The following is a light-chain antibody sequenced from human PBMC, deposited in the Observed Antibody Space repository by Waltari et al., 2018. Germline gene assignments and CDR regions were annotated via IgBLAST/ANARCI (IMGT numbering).Light chain of an antibody. CDR1: QPVSKR. V-gene: IGLV3-21*01. CDR3: QVWDNDSDHVV. CDR2: DEN. J-gene: IGLJ2*01. Sequence: SYVVTQPPSVSKSPGDTATIRCVGDQPVSKRDHWYLQRPGEAPRLVVFDENNRPSGIPERLSGSNSGNTATLTITRVEAGDEAEYYCQVWDNDSDHVVFGGGTKLTVL.